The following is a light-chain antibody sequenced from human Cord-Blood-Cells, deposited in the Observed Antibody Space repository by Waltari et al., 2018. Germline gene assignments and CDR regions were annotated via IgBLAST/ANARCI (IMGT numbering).Light chain of an antibody. CDR3: CSYAGSYTVV. CDR1: SSAVGGYNY. V-gene: IGLV2-11*01. CDR2: DVS. Sequence: QSALTQPRSVSGSPGQSVTISCTGTSSAVGGYNYVSWYQQHPGKPPKLMIYDVSKRRSGVPDSLAGSKSGNTACLTISGLQAEDEADYYCCSYAGSYTVVFGGGTKLIVL. J-gene: IGLJ2*01.